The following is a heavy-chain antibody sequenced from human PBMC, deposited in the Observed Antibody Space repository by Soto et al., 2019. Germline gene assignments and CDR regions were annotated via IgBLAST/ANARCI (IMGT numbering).Heavy chain of an antibody. D-gene: IGHD2-21*01. J-gene: IGHJ6*02. Sequence: KISFKGSGFSFTSYWIGWVRQMPGKGLEWMGIIPIFGTANYAQKFQGRATLTADESTSTANMELSILRSEHTAEYYCAGLLAPPSYYYYAMDVWGQGTTVTVSS. CDR1: GFSFTSYW. CDR3: AGLLAPPSYYYYAMDV. V-gene: IGHV1-69*01. CDR2: IIPIFGTA.